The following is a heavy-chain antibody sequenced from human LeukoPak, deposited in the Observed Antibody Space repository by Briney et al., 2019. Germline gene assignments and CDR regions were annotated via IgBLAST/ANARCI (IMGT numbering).Heavy chain of an antibody. CDR3: ARNFRSSSGSYLFDY. CDR2: IWYDGSNK. J-gene: IGHJ4*02. D-gene: IGHD1-26*01. Sequence: GGSLRLSCAAFGFTFSSYGMSWVRQAPVKGLEWVAVIWYDGSNKYYADSVKGRFTISRDNSKNTLYLQMNSLRAEDTAVYYCARNFRSSSGSYLFDYWGQGTLVTVSS. V-gene: IGHV3-33*01. CDR1: GFTFSSYG.